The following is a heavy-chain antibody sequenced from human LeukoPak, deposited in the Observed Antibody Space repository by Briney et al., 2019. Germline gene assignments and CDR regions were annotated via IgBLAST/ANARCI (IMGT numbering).Heavy chain of an antibody. J-gene: IGHJ6*03. D-gene: IGHD1-7*01. CDR3: ARDKSSELPYYYYYYMDV. CDR1: GGSISSGDYY. Sequence: KPSQTLSLTCTVSGGSISSGDYYWSWIRQPPGKGLEWIGYIYYSGSTYYNPSLKSRVTISVDTSKNQFSLKLSSVTAADTAVYYCARDKSSELPYYYYYYMDVWGKGTTVTVSS. V-gene: IGHV4-30-4*08. CDR2: IYYSGST.